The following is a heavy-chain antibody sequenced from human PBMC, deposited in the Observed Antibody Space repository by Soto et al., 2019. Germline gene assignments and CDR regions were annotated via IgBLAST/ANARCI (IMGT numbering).Heavy chain of an antibody. Sequence: QVQLVQSGAEEKKPGASVKVSFKASGYTFTSYAMHWVRQAPGQRLEWMGWMNAGNGNTKYSQKFQGRVTITRDTSASTAYMELSSLRSEDTAVYYCARSIVVVTALDYWGQGTLVTVSS. V-gene: IGHV1-3*05. CDR1: GYTFTSYA. CDR2: MNAGNGNT. J-gene: IGHJ4*02. D-gene: IGHD2-21*02. CDR3: ARSIVVVTALDY.